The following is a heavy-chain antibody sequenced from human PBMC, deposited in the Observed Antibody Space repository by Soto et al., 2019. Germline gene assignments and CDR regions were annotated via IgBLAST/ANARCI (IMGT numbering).Heavy chain of an antibody. Sequence: PSETLSLTCTVSGGSISSYYWSWIRQPPGKGLEWIGYIYYSGSTNYNPSLKSRVTISVDTSKNQFSLKLSSVTAADTAVYYCARAVLAAAGPIYYYYGMDVWGQGTTVTVSS. D-gene: IGHD6-13*01. J-gene: IGHJ6*02. CDR1: GGSISSYY. CDR3: ARAVLAAAGPIYYYYGMDV. CDR2: IYYSGST. V-gene: IGHV4-59*01.